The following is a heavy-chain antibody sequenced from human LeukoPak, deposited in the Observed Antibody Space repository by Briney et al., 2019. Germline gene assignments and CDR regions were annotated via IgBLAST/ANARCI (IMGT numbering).Heavy chain of an antibody. CDR1: GGSFSGYY. V-gene: IGHV4-34*01. CDR2: INHSGST. CDR3: ARDSRRDGYNLDY. D-gene: IGHD5-24*01. Sequence: SETLSLTCAVYGGSFSGYYWSWIRQPPGKGLEWIGEINHSGSTNYNPSLKSRVTIPRDTSKNEFSLKLSSVTAADTAVYYCARDSRRDGYNLDYWGRGTLVTVSS. J-gene: IGHJ4*02.